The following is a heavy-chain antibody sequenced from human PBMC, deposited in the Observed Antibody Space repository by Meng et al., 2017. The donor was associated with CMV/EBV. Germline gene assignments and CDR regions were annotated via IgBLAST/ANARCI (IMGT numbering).Heavy chain of an antibody. Sequence: GGSLRLSCTASGFSLSDYYMSWIRQAPGKGLEWISYISSADRNADYADSVKGRFTISRDNAKNSVYLEMNSLRAEDTAVYYCARYHEMVLLDAFDIWGQGTVVTVSS. V-gene: IGHV3-11*01. CDR1: GFSLSDYY. CDR3: ARYHEMVLLDAFDI. CDR2: ISSADRNA. D-gene: IGHD2-8*01. J-gene: IGHJ3*02.